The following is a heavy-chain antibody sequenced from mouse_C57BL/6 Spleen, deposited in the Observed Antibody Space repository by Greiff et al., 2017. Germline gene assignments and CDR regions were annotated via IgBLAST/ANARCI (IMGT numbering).Heavy chain of an antibody. Sequence: EVQLQQSGAELVRPGASVKLSCTASGFNIKDDYMHWVKQRPEQGLEWIGWIDPENGDTEYASKFQGKATITADTSSNTAYLQLSSLTSEDTAVYYCTTTYTEWYFDVWGTGTTVTVSS. J-gene: IGHJ1*03. D-gene: IGHD1-1*01. CDR3: TTTYTEWYFDV. CDR2: IDPENGDT. V-gene: IGHV14-4*01. CDR1: GFNIKDDY.